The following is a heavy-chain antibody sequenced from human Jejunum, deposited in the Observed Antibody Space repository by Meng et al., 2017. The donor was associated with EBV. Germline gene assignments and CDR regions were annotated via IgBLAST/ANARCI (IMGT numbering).Heavy chain of an antibody. Sequence: QITLKGSCPALVKPTQTLTLTCTFSGFSLSTIGVGVSWIRQPPGKALEWLALIYWDDDQRFSPSLWSRLTITKDTAKNQVVLTMTNMDPADTGTYFCAHFYDSSGYTDSWGQGTLVTVSS. CDR3: AHFYDSSGYTDS. CDR1: GFSLSTIGVG. CDR2: IYWDDDQ. D-gene: IGHD3-22*01. V-gene: IGHV2-5*02. J-gene: IGHJ5*01.